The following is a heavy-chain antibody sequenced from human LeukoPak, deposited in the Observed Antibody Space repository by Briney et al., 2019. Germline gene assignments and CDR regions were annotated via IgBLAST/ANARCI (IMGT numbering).Heavy chain of an antibody. J-gene: IGHJ5*02. V-gene: IGHV4-59*01. CDR3: ARGRVYYDSTGYYS. CDR1: GGSINNYY. CDR2: IYYSGST. D-gene: IGHD3-22*01. Sequence: SETLSLTCTVSGGSINNYYWSWIRQPPGKGLEWLGHIYYSGSTNYNPSLKSRVTISVDTSKNQFSLKLSSVTTADTAVYYCARGRVYYDSTGYYSWGQGTLVTVSS.